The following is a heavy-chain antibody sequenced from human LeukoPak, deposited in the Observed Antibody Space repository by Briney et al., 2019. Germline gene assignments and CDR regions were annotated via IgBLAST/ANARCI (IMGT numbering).Heavy chain of an antibody. Sequence: VASVKVSCKASGGTSSSYAISWVRQAPGQGLEWMGRIIPILGIANYAQKFQGRVTITADKSTSTAYMELSSLRSEDTAVYYCARGGTVTTLGFDYWGQGTLVTVSS. D-gene: IGHD4-4*01. CDR1: GGTSSSYA. CDR2: IIPILGIA. J-gene: IGHJ4*02. CDR3: ARGGTVTTLGFDY. V-gene: IGHV1-69*04.